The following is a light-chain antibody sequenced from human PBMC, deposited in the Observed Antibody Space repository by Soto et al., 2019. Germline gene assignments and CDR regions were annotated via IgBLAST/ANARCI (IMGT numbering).Light chain of an antibody. CDR3: CSWTSTSTYV. Sequence: QSALTQPPSVSGSPGQSVTISCSGTNSDVGSYNRVFWYQQPPGTAPKLVIYEVTNRPSGVPDRFSGSKSGNTASLTISGLQAEDEADYYCCSWTSTSTYVFGTGTKVTVL. V-gene: IGLV2-18*02. CDR2: EVT. J-gene: IGLJ1*01. CDR1: NSDVGSYNR.